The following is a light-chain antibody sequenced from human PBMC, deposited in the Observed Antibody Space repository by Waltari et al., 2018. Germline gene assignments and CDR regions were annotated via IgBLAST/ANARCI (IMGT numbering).Light chain of an antibody. V-gene: IGLV2-23*01. CDR1: SSDVGSHDL. CDR2: DGN. J-gene: IGLJ3*02. Sequence: QSALTQPASVSASPGQSITISCTGTSSDVGSHDLVSWYQQFPGKAPKLIIYDGNKRPSRVSNRFSGFQSGNTATLTISGLQAEDEADYYCCSDDGDNTWVFGGGTKVTVL. CDR3: CSDDGDNTWV.